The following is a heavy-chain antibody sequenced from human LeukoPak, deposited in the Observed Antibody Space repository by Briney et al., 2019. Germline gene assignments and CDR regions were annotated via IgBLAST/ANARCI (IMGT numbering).Heavy chain of an antibody. Sequence: GGSLRLSCAASGFTFSDYYMSWIRQAPGKGLEWVSYISSSGSTIYYADSVKGRFTISRDNSKNTLYLQMNSLRAEDTAVYYCAKPIYCSSTSCYYDAFDIWGQGTMVTVSS. V-gene: IGHV3-11*04. J-gene: IGHJ3*02. CDR1: GFTFSDYY. D-gene: IGHD2-2*01. CDR2: ISSSGSTI. CDR3: AKPIYCSSTSCYYDAFDI.